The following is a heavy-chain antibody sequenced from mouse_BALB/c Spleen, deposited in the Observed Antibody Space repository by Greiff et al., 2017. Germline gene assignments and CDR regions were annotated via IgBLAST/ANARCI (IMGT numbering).Heavy chain of an antibody. Sequence: QVQLQQSGAELVRPGVSVKISCKGSGYTFTDYAMHWVKQSHAKSLEWIGVISTYYGDASYNQKFKGKATMTVDKSSSTAYMELARLTSEDSAIYYCARPGRLRQYYYAMDYWGQGTSVTVSS. CDR2: ISTYYGDA. V-gene: IGHV1S137*01. J-gene: IGHJ4*01. CDR3: ARPGRLRQYYYAMDY. D-gene: IGHD2-2*01. CDR1: GYTFTDYA.